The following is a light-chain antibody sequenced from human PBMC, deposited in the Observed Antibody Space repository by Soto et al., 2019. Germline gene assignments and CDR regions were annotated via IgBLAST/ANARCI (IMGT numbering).Light chain of an antibody. J-gene: IGKJ4*01. V-gene: IGKV3-15*01. CDR1: QSVSSD. CDR2: RAS. CDR3: QQYNNWPPLS. Sequence: EVVMTQSPATLSVSPGERVTHSCRASQSVSSDIAWYQQRPGQAPRLLIYRASTRATGLPARFSGSGSGTEFTLTISSLQSEDVAVYYCQQYNNWPPLSFGGGTKVEIK.